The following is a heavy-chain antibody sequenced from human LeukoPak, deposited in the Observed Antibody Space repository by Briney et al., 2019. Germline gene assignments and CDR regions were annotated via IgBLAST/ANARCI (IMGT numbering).Heavy chain of an antibody. CDR2: IYYSGST. CDR1: GGSISSGDYY. V-gene: IGHV4-30-4*08. J-gene: IGHJ4*02. Sequence: SETLSLTCTVSGGSISSGDYYWSWIRQPPGKGLEWSGYIYYSGSTYYNPSLKSRVTISVDTSKNQFSRKLSSVTAADTAVYYCARGGSHYYDSSGYYSYYFDYWGQGTLVTVSS. CDR3: ARGGSHYYDSSGYYSYYFDY. D-gene: IGHD3-22*01.